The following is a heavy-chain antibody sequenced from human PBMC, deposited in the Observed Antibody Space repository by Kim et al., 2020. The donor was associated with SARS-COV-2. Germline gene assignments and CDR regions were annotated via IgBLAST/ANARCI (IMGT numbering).Heavy chain of an antibody. Sequence: GGSLRLYCAASEFARNNYYMNWIRQAPGKGLEWLSLITAGDASIYYADSAKGRFTVSRDNAKNTLYLQMNSLRAEDTAVYYCAREQWYRLDQWGHGTLVNFSS. D-gene: IGHD1-26*01. J-gene: IGHJ4*01. CDR1: EFARNNYY. CDR2: ITAGDASI. CDR3: AREQWYRLDQ. V-gene: IGHV3-11*01.